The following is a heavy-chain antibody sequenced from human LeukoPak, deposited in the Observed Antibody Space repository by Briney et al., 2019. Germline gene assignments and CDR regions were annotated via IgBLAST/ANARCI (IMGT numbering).Heavy chain of an antibody. CDR1: GFTFSDYV. CDR3: AKEVARGAGAYDV. J-gene: IGHJ3*01. V-gene: IGHV3-33*06. Sequence: GGSLRLSCAASGFTFSDYVMHWVRQAPGKGLEWVAMIWDDGVRKYYADSVKGRFTISRDYSKSTMSLELTSLRAEDTAVYYCAKEVARGAGAYDVWGQGTIIIVSS. CDR2: IWDDGVRK.